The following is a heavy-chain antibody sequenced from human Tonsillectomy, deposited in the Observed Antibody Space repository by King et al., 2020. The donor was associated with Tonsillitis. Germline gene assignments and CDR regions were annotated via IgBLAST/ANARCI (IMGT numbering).Heavy chain of an antibody. CDR3: ARMPYYDRSGYYPYYFDY. Sequence: QLVQSGAEVKKPGSSVKVSCKASGGTFSSYAISWVRQAPGQGLEWMGGIIPIFGTANYAQKFQGRVTITADESTSTAYMELSSLRSEDTAVYYCARMPYYDRSGYYPYYFDYWGQGTLVTVSS. V-gene: IGHV1-69*01. CDR1: GGTFSSYA. CDR2: IIPIFGTA. D-gene: IGHD3-22*01. J-gene: IGHJ4*02.